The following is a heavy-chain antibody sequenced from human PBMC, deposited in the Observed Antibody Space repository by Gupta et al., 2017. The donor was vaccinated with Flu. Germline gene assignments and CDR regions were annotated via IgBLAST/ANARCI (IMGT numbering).Heavy chain of an antibody. CDR1: GFTFSRFG. V-gene: IGHV3-48*02. CDR3: SEMWVSNWLAP. Sequence: EVHLVQSRGGLVQPGGSLRLSCSASGFTFSRFGLNWVCQAPGKGLEWVSYISGGADSIFYADSLRGRFTISRDNAKSSLYLQMNSLRDEDTGVYYFSEMWVSNWLAPWGQGTLVTVSS. CDR2: ISGGADSI. D-gene: IGHD1-26*01. J-gene: IGHJ5*02.